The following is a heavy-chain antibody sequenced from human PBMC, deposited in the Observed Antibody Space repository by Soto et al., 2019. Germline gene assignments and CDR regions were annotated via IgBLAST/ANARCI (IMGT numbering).Heavy chain of an antibody. CDR1: GFTFSSSG. CDR2: ISGGGDNR. V-gene: IGHV3-23*01. CDR3: AKSAYDSYFYSYMDV. Sequence: GGSLRLSCAASGFTFSSSGMNWVRQAPGKGLEWVSAISGGGDNRYYADSVKGRFTISRDNSKNTLYLQMNSLRAEDTAVYYCAKSAYDSYFYSYMDVWGKGTTVTVSS. J-gene: IGHJ6*03. D-gene: IGHD5-12*01.